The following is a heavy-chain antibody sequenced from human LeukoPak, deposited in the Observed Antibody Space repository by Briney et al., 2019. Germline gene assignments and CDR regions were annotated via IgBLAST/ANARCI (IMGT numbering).Heavy chain of an antibody. Sequence: PSETLSLTCTVSGGSISSYYWSWIRQPAGKGLEWIGRIYTSGSTNYNPSLKSRVTMSVDTSKNQFSLKLSSVTAADTAVYYCARGTYDFWSGGQEYYYYYMDVWGKGTTVTVSS. D-gene: IGHD3-3*01. J-gene: IGHJ6*03. CDR3: ARGTYDFWSGGQEYYYYYMDV. CDR2: IYTSGST. CDR1: GGSISSYY. V-gene: IGHV4-4*07.